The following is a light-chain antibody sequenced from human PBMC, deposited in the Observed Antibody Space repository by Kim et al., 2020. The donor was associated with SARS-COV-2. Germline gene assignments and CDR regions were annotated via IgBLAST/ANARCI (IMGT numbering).Light chain of an antibody. V-gene: IGKV1-27*01. CDR2: AAS. CDR3: QKYNGAPWT. J-gene: IGKJ1*01. CDR1: QGISKD. Sequence: SASVGDRVTITCRASQGISKDLAWYQQKPGNAPKLLIFAASSLQSGVPTRFRGSGSGTDFTLTISSLQPEDVATYYCQKYNGAPWTFGQGTKLEI.